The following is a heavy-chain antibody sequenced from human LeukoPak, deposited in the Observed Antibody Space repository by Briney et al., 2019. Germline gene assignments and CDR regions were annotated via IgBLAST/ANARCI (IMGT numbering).Heavy chain of an antibody. CDR2: INSDGSST. CDR3: ARGNSHSFDY. D-gene: IGHD4-4*01. V-gene: IGHV3-74*01. CDR1: GYSLSSYW. J-gene: IGHJ4*02. Sequence: GGSLRLSCAASGYSLSSYWMHWVRQTPGKGPVWVSRINSDGSSTSYADSVKGRLTISRDNAKNTLYLQMNSLRAEDTAVYYCARGNSHSFDYWGQGALVTVSS.